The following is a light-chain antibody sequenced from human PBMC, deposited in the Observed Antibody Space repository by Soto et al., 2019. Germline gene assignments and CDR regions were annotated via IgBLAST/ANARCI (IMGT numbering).Light chain of an antibody. V-gene: IGKV3-15*01. Sequence: ETVLTHSPATLSVSPLELVTLSFRASETVSTNLAWYQQRPGQAPRLLIYDVSTGATGIPARFSGRRSGTAFTLTISSLQSEDFGVYYCQKYNSWPQKFGQGTKVDIK. CDR3: QKYNSWPQK. CDR2: DVS. CDR1: ETVSTN. J-gene: IGKJ1*01.